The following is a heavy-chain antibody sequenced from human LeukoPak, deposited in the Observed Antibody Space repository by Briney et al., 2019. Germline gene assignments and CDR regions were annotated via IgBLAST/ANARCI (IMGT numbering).Heavy chain of an antibody. CDR2: ISGSGGST. D-gene: IGHD1-1*01. CDR3: ATLNGHAFDI. CDR1: GFTFSSYA. Sequence: GGSLRLSCAASGFTFSSYAMSWVRQAPGKGLEWVSAISGSGGSTYYADSVKGRFTISRDDSKNTLSLQMNSLRAEDTAVYYCATLNGHAFDIWGQGTMVTVSS. J-gene: IGHJ3*02. V-gene: IGHV3-23*01.